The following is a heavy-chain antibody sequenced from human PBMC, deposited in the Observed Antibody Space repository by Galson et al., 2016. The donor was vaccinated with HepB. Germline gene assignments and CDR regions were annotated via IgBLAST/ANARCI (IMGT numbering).Heavy chain of an antibody. Sequence: SVKVSCKASGNTFTDYVSWVRQAPGQGLEWMGRINTNSGGTNYALAFHGRITMTRATATRTLYMELRTLRSDDTAVYYCATQLVPGSASWGQGTLVVVSS. CDR2: INTNSGGT. J-gene: IGHJ5*02. CDR3: ATQLVPGSAS. CDR1: GNTFTDY. D-gene: IGHD1-1*01. V-gene: IGHV1-2*06.